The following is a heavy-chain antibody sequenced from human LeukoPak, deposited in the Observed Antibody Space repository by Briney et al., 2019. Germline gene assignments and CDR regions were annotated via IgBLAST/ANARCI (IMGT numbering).Heavy chain of an antibody. V-gene: IGHV4-34*01. CDR1: GWSLSGYY. CDR3: ARGLIEGDTRLDY. D-gene: IGHD2-21*01. J-gene: IGHJ4*02. CDR2: ITDGGSA. Sequence: SETLSLTCAVYGWSLSGYYWSWIRQPPAKGLEWIGEITDGGSANYNPPLNSRVTISVDTSKNQFSLKLSSVTAADTAVYYCARGLIEGDTRLDYWGQGTPVTVSS.